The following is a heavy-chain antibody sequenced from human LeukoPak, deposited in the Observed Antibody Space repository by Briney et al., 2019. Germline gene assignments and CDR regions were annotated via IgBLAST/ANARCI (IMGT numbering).Heavy chain of an antibody. CDR3: AKARFRATGWFDP. CDR2: IIPIFGTP. V-gene: IGHV1-69*01. D-gene: IGHD1-1*01. CDR1: GGTFSSYA. Sequence: GASVKVSCKASGGTFSSYAVSWVRQAPGQGLEWMGGIIPIFGTPKYAQKFQGRITITADESTSTAYMELSSLRSEDTAVYYCAKARFRATGWFDPWGQGTLVTVSS. J-gene: IGHJ5*02.